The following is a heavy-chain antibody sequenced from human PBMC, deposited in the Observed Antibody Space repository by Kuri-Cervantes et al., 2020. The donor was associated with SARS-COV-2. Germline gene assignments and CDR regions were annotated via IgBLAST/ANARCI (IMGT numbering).Heavy chain of an antibody. CDR3: ARPLHCTNGVCSYYYYYGMDV. D-gene: IGHD2-8*01. J-gene: IGHJ6*02. Sequence: SVKVSCKAPGGTFSTHAINWVRQAPGQGLEWMGTVIPMFGTTHHAQRFQGRLTMTADTSTSTAYMELSSLRSEDTAVYYCARPLHCTNGVCSYYYYYGMDVWGQGTTVTVSS. CDR1: GGTFSTHA. CDR2: VIPMFGTT. V-gene: IGHV1-69*06.